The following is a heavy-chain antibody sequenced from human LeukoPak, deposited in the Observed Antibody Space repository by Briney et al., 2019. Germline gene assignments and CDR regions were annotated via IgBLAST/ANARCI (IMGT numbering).Heavy chain of an antibody. Sequence: ASVKVSCKASGYTFTGYYMHWVRQAPGQGLEWMGWINPNSGGTNYAQKFQGRVTMTRDTSISTAYMELSRLRSDDTAVYYCARGVFSVATKRFVPLGYWGQGTLVTVSS. CDR3: ARGVFSVATKRFVPLGY. CDR2: INPNSGGT. D-gene: IGHD4-23*01. J-gene: IGHJ4*02. CDR1: GYTFTGYY. V-gene: IGHV1-2*02.